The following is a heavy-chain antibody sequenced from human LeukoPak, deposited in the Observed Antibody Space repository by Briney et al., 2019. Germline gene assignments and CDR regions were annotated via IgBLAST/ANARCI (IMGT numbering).Heavy chain of an antibody. J-gene: IGHJ6*03. V-gene: IGHV1-69*05. Sequence: SVKVSCKASGGTFSSYAISWVRQAPGQGLEWMGGIIPIFGTANYAQKFQGRVTITTDESTSTAYMELSSLRSEDMAVYYCARDGGPGNYYYYMDVWGKGTTVTVSS. CDR3: ARDGGPGNYYYYMDV. D-gene: IGHD6-25*01. CDR2: IIPIFGTA. CDR1: GGTFSSYA.